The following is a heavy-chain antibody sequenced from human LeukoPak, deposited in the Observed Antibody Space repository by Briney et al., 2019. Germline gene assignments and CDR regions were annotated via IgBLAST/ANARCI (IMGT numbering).Heavy chain of an antibody. CDR1: GFTFSSYG. V-gene: IGHV3-30*02. CDR2: IRYDGSNK. Sequence: HSGGSLRLSCAASGFTFSSYGMHWVRQAPGKGLEWVAFIRYDGSNKYYADSVQGRFTISRDNSENTLYLQMNSLRAEDTAVYYCAKESLGYCGRTTCYPETNWGQGTLVTVSS. J-gene: IGHJ4*02. CDR3: AKESLGYCGRTTCYPETN. D-gene: IGHD2-2*01.